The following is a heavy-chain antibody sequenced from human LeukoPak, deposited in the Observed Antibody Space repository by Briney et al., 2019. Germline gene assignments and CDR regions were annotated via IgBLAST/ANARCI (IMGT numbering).Heavy chain of an antibody. CDR1: GGTFSSYA. V-gene: IGHV1-69*13. CDR2: IIPIFGTA. CDR3: ARHSSGSYVGRAGYFDY. Sequence: SVKVSCKASGGTFSSYAISWVRQAPGQGLEWMGGIIPIFGTANYAQKFQGRVTITADESTSTAYMELSSLRSEDTAVYYCARHSSGSYVGRAGYFDYWGQGTLVTVSS. D-gene: IGHD3-10*01. J-gene: IGHJ4*02.